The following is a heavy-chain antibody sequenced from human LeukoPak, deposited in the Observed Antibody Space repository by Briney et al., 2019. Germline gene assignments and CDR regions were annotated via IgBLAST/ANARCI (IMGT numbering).Heavy chain of an antibody. CDR3: ARDTGD. V-gene: IGHV3-30*02. CDR1: EFAFSSYG. CDR2: IRYDGSDE. Sequence: GGSLRLSCAASEFAFSSYGMHWVRQAPGKGLEWVAFIRYDGSDEYYTDSVKGRFTISRDNSKNTLYLQMNSLRAEDTAMYYCARDTGDWGQGTLVTVSS. J-gene: IGHJ4*02. D-gene: IGHD7-27*01.